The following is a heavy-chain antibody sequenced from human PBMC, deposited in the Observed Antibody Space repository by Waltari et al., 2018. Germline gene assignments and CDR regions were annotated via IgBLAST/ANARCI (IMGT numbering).Heavy chain of an antibody. CDR3: AGGISGYAESETSNFDY. CDR1: GGSISSGGYY. V-gene: IGHV4-31*03. D-gene: IGHD5-12*01. CDR2: IYYSGST. J-gene: IGHJ4*02. Sequence: QVQLQESGPGLVKPSQTLSLTCTVSGGSISSGGYYWSWIRQHPGKGLEWIGYIYYSGSTYYNPSLKSRVTISVDTSKNQFSLKLSSVTVADTAVYYCAGGISGYAESETSNFDYWGQGTLVTVSS.